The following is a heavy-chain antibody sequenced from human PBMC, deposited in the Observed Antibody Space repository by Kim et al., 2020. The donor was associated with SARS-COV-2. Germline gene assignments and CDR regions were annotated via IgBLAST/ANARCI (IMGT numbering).Heavy chain of an antibody. D-gene: IGHD5-18*01. CDR2: INPNSGGT. CDR3: ARDRDSYGSFNWFDP. Sequence: ASVKVSCKASGYTFTGYYMHWVRQAPGQGLEWMGWINPNSGGTNYAQKFQGRVTMTRDTSISTAYMELSRLRSDDTAVYYCARDRDSYGSFNWFDPWGQGTLVTVSS. CDR1: GYTFTGYY. V-gene: IGHV1-2*02. J-gene: IGHJ5*02.